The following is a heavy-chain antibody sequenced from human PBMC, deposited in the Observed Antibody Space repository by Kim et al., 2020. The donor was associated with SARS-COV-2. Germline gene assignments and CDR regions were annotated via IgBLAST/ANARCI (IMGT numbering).Heavy chain of an antibody. CDR1: GFTFDDYA. J-gene: IGHJ4*02. CDR2: ISGDGGGT. V-gene: IGHV3-43*02. CDR3: AKDHDCSGGSCSLYFDY. D-gene: IGHD2-15*01. Sequence: GGSLRLSCAASGFTFDDYAMHWVRQAPGKGLEWVSLISGDGGGTYYADSVKGRFTISRDNSKSSLYLQMNSLRTDDTALYYCAKDHDCSGGSCSLYFDYWGQGTLVTVSS.